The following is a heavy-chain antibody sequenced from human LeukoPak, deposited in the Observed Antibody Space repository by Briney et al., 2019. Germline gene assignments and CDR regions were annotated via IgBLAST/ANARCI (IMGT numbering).Heavy chain of an antibody. V-gene: IGHV4-39*01. CDR1: GVSIRSSYYY. Sequence: SETLSLTCTVSGVSIRSSYYYWGWIRQPPGKGREWTGSIYDSGSTYYNPSLSRRVTISVDTSKNQFPLKLNSVTAADTAVYYCARHYGPWGQGTLVTVSS. CDR2: IYDSGST. D-gene: IGHD3-10*01. J-gene: IGHJ5*02. CDR3: ARHYGP.